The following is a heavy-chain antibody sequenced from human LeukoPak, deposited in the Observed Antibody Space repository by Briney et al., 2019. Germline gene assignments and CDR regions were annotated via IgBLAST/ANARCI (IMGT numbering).Heavy chain of an antibody. CDR3: AKVSGYSYGYTGY. J-gene: IGHJ4*02. V-gene: IGHV3-23*01. Sequence: PGGALRLSCAASAFTFSSYAMSWVRQAPGEGLEGVSGISGSGGSTYYADSLQGRFTISRDNSKNTLYLQMNSLSAEDTAVYYCAKVSGYSYGYTGYSGQGTLVSVSS. CDR1: AFTFSSYA. D-gene: IGHD5-18*01. CDR2: ISGSGGST.